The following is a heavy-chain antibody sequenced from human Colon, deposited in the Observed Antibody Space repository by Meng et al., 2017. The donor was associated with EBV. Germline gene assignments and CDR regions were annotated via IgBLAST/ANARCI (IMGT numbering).Heavy chain of an antibody. CDR3: ARNYYFDY. CDR2: IYYTGST. V-gene: IGHV4-30-4*01. Sequence: HVQPEVSGRGLVKPSQPLSLTCTVSGGSINSGDYYWSLIRQPPGKGLEWIGYIYYTGSTYYNPSLKSRVTISMDTSKNQLSLRLSSVTAADTAVYYCARNYYFDYWGQGTLVTVSS. J-gene: IGHJ4*02. CDR1: GGSINSGDYY.